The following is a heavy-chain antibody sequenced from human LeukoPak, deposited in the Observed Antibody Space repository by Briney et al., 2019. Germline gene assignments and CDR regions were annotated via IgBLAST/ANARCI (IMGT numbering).Heavy chain of an antibody. Sequence: SCKASGGTFSSYAMSWVRQAPGRGLEWVSAISGSGTHTYYADSVKGRFPISRDNSKNTLYLQMNSLRAEDTAVYYCAKTSGWPYYFDYWGQGTLVTV. J-gene: IGHJ4*02. CDR3: AKTSGWPYYFDY. CDR1: GGTFSSYA. CDR2: ISGSGTHT. D-gene: IGHD6-19*01. V-gene: IGHV3-23*01.